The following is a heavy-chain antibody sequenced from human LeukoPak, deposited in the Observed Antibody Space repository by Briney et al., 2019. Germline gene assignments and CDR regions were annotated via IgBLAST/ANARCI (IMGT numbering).Heavy chain of an antibody. CDR1: GFDISYNY. CDR2: IHTGGTT. V-gene: IGHV3-66*02. J-gene: IGHJ3*02. D-gene: IGHD6-19*01. Sequence: HPGGSLRLSCVASGFDISYNYVGWVRQAPGKGLEWVSVIHTGGTTHYTDSVKGRFTISRDNSKNTLYLQMNSLRAEDTAVYYCAKARQWLPRGAFDIWGQGTMVTVSS. CDR3: AKARQWLPRGAFDI.